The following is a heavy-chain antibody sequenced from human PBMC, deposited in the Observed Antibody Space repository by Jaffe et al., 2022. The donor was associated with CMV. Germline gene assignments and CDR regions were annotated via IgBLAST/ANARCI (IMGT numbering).Heavy chain of an antibody. CDR2: LTGNGENT. Sequence: EVQLVESGGGLVQPGGSLRLSCAASGFAFSNHVMNWVRQAPGKGLEWVSSLTGNGENTYYADSVKGRFTISRDNSKSTVHLQMNSLRAEDTAVYYCVRRSWPWGPFDIWGQGTMVTVSS. CDR3: VRRSWPWGPFDI. CDR1: GFAFSNHV. V-gene: IGHV3-23*04. D-gene: IGHD6-13*01. J-gene: IGHJ3*02.